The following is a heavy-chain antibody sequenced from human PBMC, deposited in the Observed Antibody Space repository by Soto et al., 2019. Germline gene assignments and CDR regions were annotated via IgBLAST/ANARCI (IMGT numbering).Heavy chain of an antibody. Sequence: SSVKVSCKASGYDFTAYDINWVRQASGQGLEWMGWMNPINGATGSARRFQGRVSMTRNTATGTAYLELTSLRSDDSAVYYCGRGPSPRAPAGGTPYYYAMDVWGQGTTVTVYS. CDR2: MNPINGAT. CDR1: GYDFTAYD. J-gene: IGHJ6*02. V-gene: IGHV1-8*02. D-gene: IGHD6-13*01. CDR3: GRGPSPRAPAGGTPYYYAMDV.